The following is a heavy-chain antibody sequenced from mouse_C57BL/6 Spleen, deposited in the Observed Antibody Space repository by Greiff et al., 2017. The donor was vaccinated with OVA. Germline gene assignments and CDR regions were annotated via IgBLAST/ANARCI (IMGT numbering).Heavy chain of an antibody. CDR1: GYTFTSYW. CDR3: ARYDYYYAMDY. V-gene: IGHV1-53*01. CDR2: INPSNGGT. Sequence: QVQLQQPGTELVKPGASVKLSCKASGYTFTSYWMHWVKQRPGQGLEWIGNINPSNGGTNYNEKFKSKATLTVDKSSSPAYKQLSSLTSEDSAVYYFARYDYYYAMDYWGQGTSVTVSS. J-gene: IGHJ4*01. D-gene: IGHD2-4*01.